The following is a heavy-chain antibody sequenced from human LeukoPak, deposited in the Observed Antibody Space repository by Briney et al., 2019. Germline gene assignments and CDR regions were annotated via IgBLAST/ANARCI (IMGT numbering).Heavy chain of an antibody. Sequence: GGSLRLSCAASGFTFSSYGMHWVRQAPGKGLEWVAVVWYDGSNKYYADSVKGRFTISRDNSKNTLYLQMNSLRAEDTAVYYCARGGDWPQLIPHYWGQGTLVTVSS. CDR3: ARGGDWPQLIPHY. J-gene: IGHJ4*02. V-gene: IGHV3-33*01. D-gene: IGHD5-24*01. CDR2: VWYDGSNK. CDR1: GFTFSSYG.